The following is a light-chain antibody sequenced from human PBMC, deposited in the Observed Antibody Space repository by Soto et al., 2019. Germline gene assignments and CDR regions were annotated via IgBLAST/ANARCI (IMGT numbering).Light chain of an antibody. CDR2: GAS. J-gene: IGKJ1*01. Sequence: EIVLTQSPGSLSLSPGERATLSCRASQSVSSTFFAWYQQRPGQAPRLLMYGASSRATGIPERFSGSGSWTDFTLTISRLEPEDFGVYYCQQFESSVTFGQGTKVEIK. CDR3: QQFESSVT. V-gene: IGKV3-20*01. CDR1: QSVSSTF.